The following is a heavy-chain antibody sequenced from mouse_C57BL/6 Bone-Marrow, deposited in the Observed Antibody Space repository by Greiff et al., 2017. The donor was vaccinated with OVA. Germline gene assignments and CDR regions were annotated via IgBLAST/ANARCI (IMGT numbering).Heavy chain of an antibody. V-gene: IGHV1-15*01. Sequence: QVHVKQSGAELVRPGASVTLSCKASGYTFTDYEMHWVKQTPVHGLEWIGAIDPETGGTAYNQKFKGKAILTADKSSSTAYMELRSLTSEDSAVYYCTSPTTVVATPYAMDYWGQGTSVTVSS. J-gene: IGHJ4*01. CDR3: TSPTTVVATPYAMDY. CDR1: GYTFTDYE. D-gene: IGHD1-1*01. CDR2: IDPETGGT.